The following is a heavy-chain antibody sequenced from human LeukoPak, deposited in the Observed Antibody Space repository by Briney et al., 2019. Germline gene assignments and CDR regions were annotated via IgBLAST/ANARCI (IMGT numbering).Heavy chain of an antibody. CDR2: IYYSGST. Sequence: SETLSLTCTVSGGSISSSSYYWGWIRQPPGKGLEWIGSIYYSGSTYYNPSPKSRVTISVDTSSNQFSLKLSSVTAADTAVYYCARCGYYDFWSGYNPATFDYWGQGTLVTVSS. V-gene: IGHV4-39*01. CDR1: GGSISSSSYY. J-gene: IGHJ4*02. CDR3: ARCGYYDFWSGYNPATFDY. D-gene: IGHD3-3*01.